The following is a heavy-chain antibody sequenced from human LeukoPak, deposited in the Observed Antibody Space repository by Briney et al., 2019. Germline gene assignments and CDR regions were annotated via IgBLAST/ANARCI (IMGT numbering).Heavy chain of an antibody. D-gene: IGHD2-2*01. CDR1: GFTFSSYS. CDR3: ARERLGYCSSTSCPQTYYYYGMDV. V-gene: IGHV3-21*01. J-gene: IGHJ6*02. CDR2: ISSSSSYI. Sequence: GGSLRLSCAASGFTFSSYSMNWVRQAPGKGLEWVSSISSSSSYIYYADSVKGRFTISRDNAKNSLYLQMNSLRAEDTAVYYCARERLGYCSSTSCPQTYYYYGMDVWGQGTTVTVSS.